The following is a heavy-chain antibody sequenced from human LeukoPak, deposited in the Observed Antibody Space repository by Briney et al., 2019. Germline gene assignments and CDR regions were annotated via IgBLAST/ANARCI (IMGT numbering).Heavy chain of an antibody. Sequence: GGSLRPSCAASGFTFSNYAMSWVRQAPGKGLEWVSLISLSGGSTYYADSVKGRFTISRDNSKNTLYLQMNSLRAEDTAVYYCARSSGTDSGWWYWFDPWGQGTLVTVSA. CDR1: GFTFSNYA. V-gene: IGHV3-23*01. CDR3: ARSSGTDSGWWYWFDP. CDR2: ISLSGGST. D-gene: IGHD6-19*01. J-gene: IGHJ5*02.